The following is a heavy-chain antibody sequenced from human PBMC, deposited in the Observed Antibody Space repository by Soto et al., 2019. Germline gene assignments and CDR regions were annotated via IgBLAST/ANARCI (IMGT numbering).Heavy chain of an antibody. CDR3: ARGAAAGPSLFYYYYGMDV. CDR2: INPSGGST. J-gene: IGHJ6*02. Sequence: ASVKVSFKASGYTFTSYYMHWVRQAPGQGLEWMGIINPSGGSTSYAQKFQGRVTMTRDTSTSTVYMELSSLRSEDTAVYYCARGAAAGPSLFYYYYGMDVWGQGTTVTVSS. V-gene: IGHV1-46*01. D-gene: IGHD6-13*01. CDR1: GYTFTSYY.